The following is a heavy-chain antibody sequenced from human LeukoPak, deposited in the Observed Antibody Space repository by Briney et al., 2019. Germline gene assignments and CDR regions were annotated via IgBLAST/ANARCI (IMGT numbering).Heavy chain of an antibody. Sequence: GGSLRLACAASGFTFSNYGMAWFRQAPGKGLEWVSTINIRADETHYADSVKGRFTISGDNSKSTLALQTRSLRVDDTAVYYCERDPSEYEYNRGWYRDFWGQGSQVIVSS. J-gene: IGHJ4*02. CDR3: ERDPSEYEYNRGWYRDF. CDR1: GFTFSNYG. CDR2: INIRADET. V-gene: IGHV3-23*01. D-gene: IGHD6-19*01.